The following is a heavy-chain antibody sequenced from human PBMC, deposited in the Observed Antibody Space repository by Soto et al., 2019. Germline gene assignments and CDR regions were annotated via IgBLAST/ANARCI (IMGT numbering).Heavy chain of an antibody. Sequence: PGGSLRLSCTASGFTFGDYAMSWFRQAPGKGLEWVGFIRSKAYGGTTEYAASVKGRFTISRDDSKSIAYLQMNSLKTEDTAVYYCTTHDYGDYPLTHDYWGQGTLVTVSS. CDR3: TTHDYGDYPLTHDY. CDR1: GFTFGDYA. V-gene: IGHV3-49*03. CDR2: IRSKAYGGTT. J-gene: IGHJ4*02. D-gene: IGHD4-17*01.